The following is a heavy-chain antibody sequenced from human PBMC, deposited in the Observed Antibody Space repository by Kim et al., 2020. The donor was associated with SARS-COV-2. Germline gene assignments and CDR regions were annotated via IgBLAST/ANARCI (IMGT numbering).Heavy chain of an antibody. Sequence: GGPLRLSCAASGFIFSSYWMYWVRQAPGKGLVWVSRINIDGSHTSYADSVKGRFTISRDNGKNTLYLQMNSLRAEDTAVYYCTATGAAGYWGQGTLVTVS. CDR3: TATGAAGY. D-gene: IGHD2-8*02. V-gene: IGHV3-74*01. CDR2: INIDGSHT. CDR1: GFIFSSYW. J-gene: IGHJ4*02.